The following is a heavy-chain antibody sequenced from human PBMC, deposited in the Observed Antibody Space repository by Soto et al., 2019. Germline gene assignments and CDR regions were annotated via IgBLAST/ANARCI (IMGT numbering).Heavy chain of an antibody. D-gene: IGHD6-6*01. CDR2: ISSSSSYI. Sequence: EVQLVESGGGLVKPGGSLRLSCAASGFTFSSYSMNWVRQAPGKGLEWVSSISSSSSYIYYADSVKGRFTISRDKAKNSLYLQMNSLRAEDRAGYYCARGQRGSSSTGRDYWGQGTLVTVSS. V-gene: IGHV3-21*01. CDR3: ARGQRGSSSTGRDY. J-gene: IGHJ4*02. CDR1: GFTFSSYS.